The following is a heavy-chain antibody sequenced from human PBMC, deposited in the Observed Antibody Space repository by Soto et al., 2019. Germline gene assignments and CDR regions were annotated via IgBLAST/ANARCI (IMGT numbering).Heavy chain of an antibody. CDR2: ISSSSSYT. D-gene: IGHD2-2*01. Sequence: PVGSLGLSCAASGFTFSDYYMSWIRQAPGKGLEWVSYISSSSSYTNYADSVKGRFTISRDNAKNSLYLQMNSLRAEDTAVYYCARDSFRLYWIRTTCSTGSYGRAVWGPGNTVTVS. CDR1: GFTFSDYY. CDR3: ARDSFRLYWIRTTCSTGSYGRAV. V-gene: IGHV3-11*06. J-gene: IGHJ6*02.